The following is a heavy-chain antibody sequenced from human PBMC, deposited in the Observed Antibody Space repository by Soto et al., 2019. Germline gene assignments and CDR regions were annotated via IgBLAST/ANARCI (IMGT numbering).Heavy chain of an antibody. CDR3: ARGEALAYCGGDCYFFDY. CDR1: GYTFTGYY. V-gene: IGHV1-2*04. Sequence: GASVKVSCKASGYTFTGYYMHWVRQAPGQGLEWMGWINPNSGGTNYAQKFQGWVTMTRDTSISTAYMELSRLRSDDTAVYYCARGEALAYCGGDCYFFDYWGQGTLVTVS. CDR2: INPNSGGT. J-gene: IGHJ4*02. D-gene: IGHD2-21*02.